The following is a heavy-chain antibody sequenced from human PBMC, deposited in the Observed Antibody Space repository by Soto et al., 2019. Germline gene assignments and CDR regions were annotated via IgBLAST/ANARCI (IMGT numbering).Heavy chain of an antibody. D-gene: IGHD1-1*01. Sequence: PSETLSLTCTVSGGYISSYYWSWIRQPPGKGLEWIGYIYYSGSTNYNPSLKSRVTMTKDTSTSTVYMELNSLTSDDTAVYYCARDQSWHDLVWWFDPWGQGTLVTVSS. J-gene: IGHJ5*02. CDR1: GGYISSYY. CDR3: ARDQSWHDLVWWFDP. V-gene: IGHV4-59*01. CDR2: IYYSGST.